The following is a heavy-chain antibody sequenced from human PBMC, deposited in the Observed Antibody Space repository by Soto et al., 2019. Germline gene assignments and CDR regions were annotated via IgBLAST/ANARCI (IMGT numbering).Heavy chain of an antibody. D-gene: IGHD6-19*01. CDR3: ASGIAVAGTFDY. V-gene: IGHV1-69*06. CDR2: IIPIFGTA. CDR1: GGTFSSYA. J-gene: IGHJ4*02. Sequence: QVQLVQSGAEVKKPGSSVKVSCKASGGTFSSYAISWVRQAPGQGLEWMGGIIPIFGTANYAQKFQGRVTMTTDTSTSTAYMELRSLRSDDTAVYYCASGIAVAGTFDYWGQGTLVTVSS.